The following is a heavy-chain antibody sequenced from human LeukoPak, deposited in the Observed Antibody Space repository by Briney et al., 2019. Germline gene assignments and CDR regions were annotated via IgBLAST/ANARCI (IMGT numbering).Heavy chain of an antibody. V-gene: IGHV1-69*04. D-gene: IGHD6-19*01. CDR2: IIPIFGIA. Sequence: SVKVSCKASGGTFSSYAISWVRQAPGQGLEWMGRIIPIFGIANYAQKFQGRVTITADKSTSTAYMELSSLRSEDTAVYYCARAPQYSSGWVYWGQGTLVTVSS. J-gene: IGHJ4*02. CDR3: ARAPQYSSGWVY. CDR1: GGTFSSYA.